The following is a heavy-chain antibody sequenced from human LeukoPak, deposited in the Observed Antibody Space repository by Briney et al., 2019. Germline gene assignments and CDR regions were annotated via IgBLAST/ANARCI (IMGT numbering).Heavy chain of an antibody. V-gene: IGHV3-53*01. CDR3: ASPISTGTYACDI. CDR1: VFTVSSKY. CDR2: MYCGGGK. D-gene: IGHD3-9*01. J-gene: IGHJ3*02. Sequence: TGGSLRLSCAASVFTVSSKYMSWVREAPGKGLEGVSVMYCGGGKYYADPVQGRFTISRDNSKNTLYLQMNSRRAEDTAVYYCASPISTGTYACDIWGQGTMVTVSS.